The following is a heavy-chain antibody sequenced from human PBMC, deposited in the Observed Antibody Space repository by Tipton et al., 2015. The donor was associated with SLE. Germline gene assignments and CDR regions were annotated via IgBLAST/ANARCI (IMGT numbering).Heavy chain of an antibody. V-gene: IGHV3-74*01. D-gene: IGHD3-3*01. CDR2: MNTDGSTK. Sequence: SLRLSCAASGFTFSNYWMHWVRQAPGKGLVWVSLMNTDGSTKTYEDSVKGRFTISRDNAKNTLYLQMNSLRAEDTAVYYYARDRDDFWSGYLDYWGQGTLVTVSS. CDR1: GFTFSNYW. CDR3: ARDRDDFWSGYLDY. J-gene: IGHJ4*02.